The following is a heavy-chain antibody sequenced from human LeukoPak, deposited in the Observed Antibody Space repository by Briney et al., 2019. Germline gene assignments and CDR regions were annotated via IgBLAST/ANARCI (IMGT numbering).Heavy chain of an antibody. CDR2: INPNSGDT. D-gene: IGHD4-23*01. V-gene: IGHV1-2*02. CDR3: ARTSSTTVVTSH. CDR1: GYTFTGYY. Sequence: ASVKVSCKASGYTFTGYYMHWVRQAPGQGLEYMGWINPNSGDTYYAQKFQGRVTMTRDTSISTAYMELSSLRSDDTAMYYCARTSSTTVVTSHWGQGTLVTVSS. J-gene: IGHJ4*02.